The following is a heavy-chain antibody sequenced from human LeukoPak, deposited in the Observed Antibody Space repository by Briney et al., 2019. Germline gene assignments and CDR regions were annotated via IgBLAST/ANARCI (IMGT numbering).Heavy chain of an antibody. D-gene: IGHD6-13*01. V-gene: IGHV1-46*01. CDR2: INPSGGST. J-gene: IGHJ1*01. CDR1: GNTLTSYY. Sequence: ASVKVSCKASGNTLTSYYLHWVRQAPGQGLEWMGIINPSGGSTNYAQKFQGRVTMTRDTSTSTVYMELSSLRSEDTAMYYCARVITAAGNLVPFQHWGQGTLVTVSS. CDR3: ARVITAAGNLVPFQH.